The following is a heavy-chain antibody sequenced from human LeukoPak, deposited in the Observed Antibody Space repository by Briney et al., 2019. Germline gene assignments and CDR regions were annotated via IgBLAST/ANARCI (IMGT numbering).Heavy chain of an antibody. D-gene: IGHD3-3*01. CDR2: ISNSGGST. CDR1: GFSFSNYA. J-gene: IGHJ4*02. V-gene: IGHV3-23*01. Sequence: GGSLRLSCAASGFSFSNYAMSWVRQAPGKGLEWVSAISNSGGSTYYADSVKGRFTISRDNSKNTLYLQMNSLRAEDTAVYYCAKASRLRFLEWLYDYWGQGTLVTVSS. CDR3: AKASRLRFLEWLYDY.